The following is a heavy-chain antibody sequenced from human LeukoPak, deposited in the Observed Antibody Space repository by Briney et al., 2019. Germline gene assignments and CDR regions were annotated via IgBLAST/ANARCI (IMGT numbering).Heavy chain of an antibody. CDR2: IIPIFGTA. J-gene: IGHJ4*02. V-gene: IGHV1-69*05. Sequence: SVKVSCKASGGTFSSYAISWVRQAPGQGLEWMGGIIPIFGTANYAQKFQGRVTITTDESTSTAYMELSSLRSEDTAVYYCARGASLRFGEFYYWGQGTLVTVPS. CDR3: ARGASLRFGEFYY. D-gene: IGHD3-10*01. CDR1: GGTFSSYA.